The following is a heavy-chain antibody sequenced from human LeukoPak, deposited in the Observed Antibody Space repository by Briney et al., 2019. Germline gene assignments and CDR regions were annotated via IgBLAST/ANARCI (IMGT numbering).Heavy chain of an antibody. CDR2: IKQDGSEK. J-gene: IGHJ3*02. V-gene: IGHV3-7*04. CDR1: GFTFSSYW. CDR3: ARDGLGAFDI. Sequence: PGGSLRLSCAVSGFTFSSYWMSWVRQAPGKGLEWVANIKQDGSEKYYVDSVKGRFTISRDNAKNSLYLQMNSLRAEDTAVYYCARDGLGAFDIWGQGTMVTVSS.